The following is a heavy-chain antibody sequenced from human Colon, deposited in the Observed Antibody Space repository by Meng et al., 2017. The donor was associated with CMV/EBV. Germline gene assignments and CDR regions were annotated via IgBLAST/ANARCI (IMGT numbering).Heavy chain of an antibody. D-gene: IGHD2-2*01. Sequence: ASVKVSCKASGYTFTSYDINWVRQAPGQGLEWMGWINPNGGGTDYAQKFQDRVTLTRDTSVNTAYLEVRRLTSDDTAVYYCARVKCGTTSCSQGLDPWGQGTLVTVSS. CDR1: GYTFTSYD. V-gene: IGHV1-2*02. CDR2: INPNGGGT. CDR3: ARVKCGTTSCSQGLDP. J-gene: IGHJ5*02.